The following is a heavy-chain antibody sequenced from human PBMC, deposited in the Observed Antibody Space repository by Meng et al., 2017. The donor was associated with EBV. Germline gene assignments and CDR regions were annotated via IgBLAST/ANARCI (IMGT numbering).Heavy chain of an antibody. D-gene: IGHD4-11*01. CDR1: GGSVNNESYY. Sequence: QAQLQESGPGLVKPSEPLSLTCTVSGGSVNNESYYWGWIRQPPGKGLEYIGYIYYTGSTNYNSSLKSRVTISLDKSKNQFSLKLTSLTAADTAICYCARGDYTNYPRWFDPWGQGTLVTVS. J-gene: IGHJ5*02. V-gene: IGHV4-61*01. CDR3: ARGDYTNYPRWFDP. CDR2: IYYTGST.